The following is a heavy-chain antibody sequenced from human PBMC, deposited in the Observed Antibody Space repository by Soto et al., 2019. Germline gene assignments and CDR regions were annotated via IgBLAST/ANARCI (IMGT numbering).Heavy chain of an antibody. V-gene: IGHV3-74*01. CDR2: IDHDGPT. J-gene: IGHJ4*02. Sequence: EVQLVESGGGLVQPGGSLRLSCAGSGFTFRNYWMHWVRQAPGKGLEWVARIDHDGPTDYADSVRGRFTISRDNAENTVYLQVNSLRPEDTAVYYCVRDSHGDYWGQGTLVTVSS. CDR3: VRDSHGDY. CDR1: GFTFRNYW.